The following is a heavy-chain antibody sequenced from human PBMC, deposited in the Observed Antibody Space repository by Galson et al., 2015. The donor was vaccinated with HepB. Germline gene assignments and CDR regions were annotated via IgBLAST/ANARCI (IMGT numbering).Heavy chain of an antibody. CDR3: AKGGASGNYFEY. Sequence: SLRLSCAASGFPFRTHSMNWFRQAPGKGLEWVSSISSSSSYIYYADSVKGRFTISRDNSKNTLYLQMNSLRAEDTAVYYCAKGGASGNYFEYWGQGTLVTVSS. CDR1: GFPFRTHS. D-gene: IGHD1-26*01. CDR2: ISSSSSYI. J-gene: IGHJ4*02. V-gene: IGHV3-21*04.